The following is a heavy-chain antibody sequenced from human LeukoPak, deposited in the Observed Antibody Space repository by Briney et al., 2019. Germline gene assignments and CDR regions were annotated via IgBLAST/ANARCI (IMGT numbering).Heavy chain of an antibody. Sequence: ASVKVSCKVSGYTLTELSMHWLRQAPGKGLEWMGGFDPEDGETIYAQKFQGRVTMTEDTSTDTAYMELSSLRSEDTAVYYCATDGEWSGTRFDAFDYWGQGTLVTVSS. CDR1: GYTLTELS. CDR3: ATDGEWSGTRFDAFDY. CDR2: FDPEDGET. D-gene: IGHD3-3*01. V-gene: IGHV1-24*01. J-gene: IGHJ4*02.